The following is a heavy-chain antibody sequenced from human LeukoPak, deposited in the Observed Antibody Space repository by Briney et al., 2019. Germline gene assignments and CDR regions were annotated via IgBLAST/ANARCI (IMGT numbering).Heavy chain of an antibody. CDR2: IKEDGSVK. D-gene: IGHD6-19*01. CDR1: GFTFSGYW. CDR3: ARDSTWLLDY. J-gene: IGHJ4*02. Sequence: PGGSLRLSCADSGFTFSGYWMNWVRQAPGKGLEWVANIKEDGSVKYYVDSVKGRFTISRDNTKNALYLQMNSLRADDTAVYFCARDSTWLLDYWGQGTLITVSS. V-gene: IGHV3-7*03.